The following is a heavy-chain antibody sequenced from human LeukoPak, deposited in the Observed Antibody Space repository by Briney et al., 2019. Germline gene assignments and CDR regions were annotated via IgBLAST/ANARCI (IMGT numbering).Heavy chain of an antibody. D-gene: IGHD3/OR15-3a*01. Sequence: GGSLRLSCAASGFTFSDYYMSWIRQAPGKGLEWVSYISSSGSTIYYADSVKGRFTISRDNSKNTLYLQMNSLRAEDTAVYYCARALLDRWSPPSYYFDYWGQGTLVTVSS. CDR1: GFTFSDYY. CDR2: ISSSGSTI. V-gene: IGHV3-11*04. CDR3: ARALLDRWSPPSYYFDY. J-gene: IGHJ4*02.